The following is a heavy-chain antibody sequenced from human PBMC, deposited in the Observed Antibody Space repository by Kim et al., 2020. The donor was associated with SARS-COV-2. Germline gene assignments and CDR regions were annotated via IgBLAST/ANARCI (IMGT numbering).Heavy chain of an antibody. J-gene: IGHJ4*02. V-gene: IGHV3-23*01. Sequence: YADSVKGRFTISRDNSKNTLYLQINSLRAEDTAVYYCARFRIMLRYYFDYWGQGTLVTVSS. D-gene: IGHD3-16*01. CDR3: ARFRIMLRYYFDY.